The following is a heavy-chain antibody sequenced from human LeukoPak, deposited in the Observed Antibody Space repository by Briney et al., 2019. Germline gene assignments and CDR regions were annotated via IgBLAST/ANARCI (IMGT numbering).Heavy chain of an antibody. J-gene: IGHJ4*02. D-gene: IGHD5-12*01. Sequence: GGSLRLSCAASGFTFSSYAMHWVRQAPGKGLEYVSAISSNGGSTYYANSVKGRFTISRDNSKNTLYLQMGSLRAEDMAVYYCARGRDVDIVATALGYWGQGTLVTVSS. CDR3: ARGRDVDIVATALGY. CDR2: ISSNGGST. CDR1: GFTFSSYA. V-gene: IGHV3-64*01.